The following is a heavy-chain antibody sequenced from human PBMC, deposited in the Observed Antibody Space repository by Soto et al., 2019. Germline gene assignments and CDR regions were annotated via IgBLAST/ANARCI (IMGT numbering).Heavy chain of an antibody. J-gene: IGHJ4*02. CDR1: GGSISSYY. CDR3: AREGVRYNWNSPGYFDY. V-gene: IGHV4-4*07. CDR2: IYTSGST. Sequence: QVQLQESGPGLVKPSETLSLTCTVSGGSISSYYWSWIRQPAGKGLEWLGRIYTSGSTNYNPSLKSRVTMSVDTSKNQFSLKLSSVTAADTAVYYCAREGVRYNWNSPGYFDYWGQGTLVTVSS. D-gene: IGHD1-7*01.